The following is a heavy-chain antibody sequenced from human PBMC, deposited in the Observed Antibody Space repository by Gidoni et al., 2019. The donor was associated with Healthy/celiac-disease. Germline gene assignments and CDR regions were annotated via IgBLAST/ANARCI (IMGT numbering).Heavy chain of an antibody. D-gene: IGHD6-19*01. J-gene: IGHJ4*02. CDR3: ARQGAVAGAFDY. Sequence: QLQLQESGPGLVKPSENLSLTCTVPGGSISSSSYYWGWIRQPPGKGRGWIGSIYYSGSTYYNPSLKSRVTISVDTSKNQFSLKLSSVTAADTAVYYCARQGAVAGAFDYWGQGTLVTVSS. CDR1: GGSISSSSYY. V-gene: IGHV4-39*01. CDR2: IYYSGST.